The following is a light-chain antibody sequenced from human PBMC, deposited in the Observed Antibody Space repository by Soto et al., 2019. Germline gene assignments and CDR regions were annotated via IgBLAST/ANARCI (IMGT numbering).Light chain of an antibody. Sequence: EIVLTQSPGTLSLSPGERATLSFRASQSVTSSYLAWYQQIPGQAPRLLIFGASSRATGTPDRFSGSGSGTDFTLTISRLEPEDFAVYYCQQYGSSPGTFGQGTKVDIK. CDR1: QSVTSSY. CDR2: GAS. V-gene: IGKV3-20*01. CDR3: QQYGSSPGT. J-gene: IGKJ1*01.